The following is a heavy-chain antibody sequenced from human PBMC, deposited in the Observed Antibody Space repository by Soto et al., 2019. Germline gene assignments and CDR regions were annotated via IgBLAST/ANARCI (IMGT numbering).Heavy chain of an antibody. CDR2: IYSGGST. CDR1: GFTVSSNY. J-gene: IGHJ6*03. CDR3: ARDHKKLYGDYGRVYYYYYMDV. D-gene: IGHD4-17*01. Sequence: GGSLRLSCAASGFTVSSNYMSWVRQAPGKGLEWVSVIYSGGSTYYADSVKGRFTISRDNSKNTLYLQMNSLRAEDTAVYYCARDHKKLYGDYGRVYYYYYMDVWGKGTTVTVSS. V-gene: IGHV3-66*01.